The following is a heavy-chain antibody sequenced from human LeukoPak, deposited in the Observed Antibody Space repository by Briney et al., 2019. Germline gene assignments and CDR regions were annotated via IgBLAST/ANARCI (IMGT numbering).Heavy chain of an antibody. Sequence: SGTLSLTCTVSGGSFSFYFWHWIRPPPGGGLAWIGEIDNRGSTQYKPSLRSRGIISLDQSGNHFPLKLTPVTAVDTAVYFCARESDSGFQWGQGMLVTVSS. CDR3: ARESDSGFQ. V-gene: IGHV4-34*01. CDR2: IDNRGST. CDR1: GGSFSFYF. J-gene: IGHJ4*02. D-gene: IGHD3-10*01.